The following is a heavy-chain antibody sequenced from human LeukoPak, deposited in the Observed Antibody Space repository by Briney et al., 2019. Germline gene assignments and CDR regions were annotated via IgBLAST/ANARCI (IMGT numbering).Heavy chain of an antibody. J-gene: IGHJ3*01. CDR1: GFSFSSHG. V-gene: IGHV3-33*01. D-gene: IGHD3-22*01. CDR2: IWFDGSQI. Sequence: GGSLRLSCAASGFSFSSHGMHWVRQASGKGLEWVALIWFDGSQIYYSDSVKGRFTISRDNSKNTLYLQMNSLSAEDTAMYYCAGWNGADSSGSYFVWGQGTMVTVSS. CDR3: AGWNGADSSGSYFV.